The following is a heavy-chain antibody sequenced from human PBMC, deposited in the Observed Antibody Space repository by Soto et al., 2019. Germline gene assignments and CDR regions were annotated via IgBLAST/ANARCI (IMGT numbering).Heavy chain of an antibody. D-gene: IGHD3-22*01. V-gene: IGHV4-34*01. CDR3: ARGRNYYDSSGYYSSGMDV. CDR1: GGSFSGYY. Sequence: QVQLQQWGAGLLKPSETLSLTCAVYGGSFSGYYWSWIRQPPGKGLEWIGEINHSGSTNYNPSLESRVTISVDTSKNQFSLKLSSVTAADTAVYYCARGRNYYDSSGYYSSGMDVWGQGTTVTVSS. J-gene: IGHJ6*02. CDR2: INHSGST.